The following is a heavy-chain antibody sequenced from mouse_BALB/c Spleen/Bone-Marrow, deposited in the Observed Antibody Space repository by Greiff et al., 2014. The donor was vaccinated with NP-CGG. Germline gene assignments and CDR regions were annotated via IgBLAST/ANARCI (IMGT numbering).Heavy chain of an antibody. CDR1: GYAFSNYW. CDR2: IYPGDGDT. D-gene: IGHD2-3*01. CDR3: ARCDGYSYYFDD. J-gene: IGHJ2*01. V-gene: IGHV1-80*01. Sequence: VQLQQSGADLVRPGSSVKISCKASGYAFSNYWMNWVKQRPGQGLEWIGQIYPGDGDTNYNGKFKGKATLTADKSSSTAYMQLSSLTSEDSAVYFCARCDGYSYYFDDWGQGTTLTVSS.